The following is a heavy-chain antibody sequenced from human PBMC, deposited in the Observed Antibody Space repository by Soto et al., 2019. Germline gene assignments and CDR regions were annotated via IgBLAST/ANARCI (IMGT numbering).Heavy chain of an antibody. CDR3: ARGRIDCSGGSCYSLAHQDYYYYYMDV. J-gene: IGHJ6*03. CDR2: IYYSGST. Sequence: SETLSLTCTVSGGSISSGGYYWSWIRQHPGKGLEWIGYIYYSGSTYYNPSLKSRVTISVDTSKNQFSLKLSSVTAADTAVYYCARGRIDCSGGSCYSLAHQDYYYYYMDVWGKGTTVTVSS. CDR1: GGSISSGGYY. V-gene: IGHV4-31*03. D-gene: IGHD2-15*01.